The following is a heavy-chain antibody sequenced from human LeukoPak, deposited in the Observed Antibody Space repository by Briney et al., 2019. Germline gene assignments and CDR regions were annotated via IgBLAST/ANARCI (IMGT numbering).Heavy chain of an antibody. J-gene: IGHJ4*02. D-gene: IGHD3-22*01. CDR2: IKWNSGSI. Sequence: GGSLRLSCAASGFTFDDYAMHWVRQAPGKGLEWVSGIKWNSGSIGYADSVKGRFTISRDNAKNSLYLQMNSLRAEDTAVYYCARAAKYYYDSSGYYYGGGDFDYWGQGTLVTVSS. V-gene: IGHV3-9*01. CDR3: ARAAKYYYDSSGYYYGGGDFDY. CDR1: GFTFDDYA.